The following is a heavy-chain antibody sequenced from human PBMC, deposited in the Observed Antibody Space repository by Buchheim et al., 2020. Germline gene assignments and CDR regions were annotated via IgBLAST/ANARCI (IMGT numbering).Heavy chain of an antibody. CDR1: TGSITNHY. Sequence: QVQLQESGPGLVKSSETLSLTCTVSTGSITNHYWSWIRQPPGKGLEWIASVYYTGTTNSNPSLNSRVTISVDTSNNQFSLKLTSVTAADTAVYYCARSRGLGRDFDPWGQGSL. D-gene: IGHD3-16*01. J-gene: IGHJ5*02. V-gene: IGHV4-59*11. CDR2: VYYTGTT. CDR3: ARSRGLGRDFDP.